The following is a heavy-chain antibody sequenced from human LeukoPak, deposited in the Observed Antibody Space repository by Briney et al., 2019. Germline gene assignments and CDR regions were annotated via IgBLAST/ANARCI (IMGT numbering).Heavy chain of an antibody. CDR2: MNPNSGNT. Sequence: GASVKVSCKASGYTFTSYDINWVRQATGQGLEWMGWMNPNSGNTGYAQKFQGRVTITRNTSISTAYMELSSLRSDDTAVYYCARDQGSMTVAGFEDYWGQGTLVTVSS. V-gene: IGHV1-8*03. J-gene: IGHJ4*02. CDR1: GYTFTSYD. CDR3: ARDQGSMTVAGFEDY. D-gene: IGHD6-19*01.